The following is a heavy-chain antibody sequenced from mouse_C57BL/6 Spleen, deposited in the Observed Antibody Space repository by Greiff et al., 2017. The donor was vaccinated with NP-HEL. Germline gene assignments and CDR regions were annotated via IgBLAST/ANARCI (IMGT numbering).Heavy chain of an antibody. CDR1: GFNIKDYY. CDR2: IDPEDGDT. D-gene: IGHD1-1*01. J-gene: IGHJ1*03. Sequence: VQLQQSGAELVRPGASVKLSCTASGFNIKDYYMHWVKQRPEQGLEWIGRIDPEDGDTEYAPKFQGKATMTADTASNTAYLQLSSLTSEDTAVYYCTTRATVADWYFDVWGTGTTVTVSS. CDR3: TTRATVADWYFDV. V-gene: IGHV14-1*01.